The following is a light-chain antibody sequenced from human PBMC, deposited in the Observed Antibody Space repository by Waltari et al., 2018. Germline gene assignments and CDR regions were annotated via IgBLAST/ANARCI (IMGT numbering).Light chain of an antibody. CDR2: DVS. V-gene: IGLV2-14*03. CDR3: SSSTSSSTSWV. Sequence: QSALTQPASVSGSPGQSITLSCTATSSDVGGYDYVSWYQQHPGKAPKLMIYDVSKRPSGVSNRFSGSKSGNTASLTISGLQAEDEADYYCSSSTSSSTSWVFGGGTKLTVL. CDR1: SSDVGGYDY. J-gene: IGLJ3*02.